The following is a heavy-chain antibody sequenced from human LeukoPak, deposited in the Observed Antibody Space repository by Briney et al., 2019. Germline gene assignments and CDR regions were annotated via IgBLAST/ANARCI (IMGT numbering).Heavy chain of an antibody. CDR3: ARIEPIVYYFDY. CDR1: GYTFTGYY. Sequence: ASVKVSCKASGYTFTGYYMHWVRQAPGQGLEWMGWINPNSGGTNYAQKFQGRVTMTRGTSISTAYMELSRLRSDDTAVYYCARIEPIVYYFDYWGQGTLVTVSS. J-gene: IGHJ4*02. D-gene: IGHD1-14*01. CDR2: INPNSGGT. V-gene: IGHV1-2*02.